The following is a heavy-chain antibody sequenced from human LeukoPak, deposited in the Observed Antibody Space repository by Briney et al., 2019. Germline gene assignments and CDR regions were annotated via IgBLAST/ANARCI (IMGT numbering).Heavy chain of an antibody. Sequence: GGSLRLSCSASGFAFSSYAMYWVRQAPGKGLEYVSAISRDGGTLYPADSVKGRITISRDNSKNTLYLQMSSLRPEGTAVYYCVKGWLQYGYWGQGTLVTVSS. V-gene: IGHV3-64D*09. CDR1: GFAFSSYA. CDR2: ISRDGGTL. CDR3: VKGWLQYGY. J-gene: IGHJ4*02. D-gene: IGHD5-24*01.